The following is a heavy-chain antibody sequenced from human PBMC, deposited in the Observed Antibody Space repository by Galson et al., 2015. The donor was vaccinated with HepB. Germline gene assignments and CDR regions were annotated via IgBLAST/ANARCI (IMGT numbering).Heavy chain of an antibody. CDR1: GFTFSSYW. Sequence: SLRLSCAASGFTFSSYWMHWVRQGPGKGLVWVSRINSDGSSTSYADSVKGRFTISRDNAKNTLYLQMNSLRAEDTAVYYCASHSGWYNSDYYYYMDVWGKGTTVTVSS. CDR2: INSDGSST. CDR3: ASHSGWYNSDYYYYMDV. D-gene: IGHD6-19*01. J-gene: IGHJ6*03. V-gene: IGHV3-74*01.